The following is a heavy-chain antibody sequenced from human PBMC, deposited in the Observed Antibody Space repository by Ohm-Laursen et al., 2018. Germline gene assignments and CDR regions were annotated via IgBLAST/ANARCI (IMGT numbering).Heavy chain of an antibody. CDR1: GFTFSDYY. CDR2: ISSSGSTI. Sequence: SLRLSCAASGFTFSDYYMSWIRQAPGEGLEWASYISSSGSTIYYADSVKGRFTISRDNAKNSLYLQMNSLRAEDTAVYYCARCKQPRDYYGMDVWGQGTTVTVSS. D-gene: IGHD6-13*01. CDR3: ARCKQPRDYYGMDV. J-gene: IGHJ6*02. V-gene: IGHV3-11*01.